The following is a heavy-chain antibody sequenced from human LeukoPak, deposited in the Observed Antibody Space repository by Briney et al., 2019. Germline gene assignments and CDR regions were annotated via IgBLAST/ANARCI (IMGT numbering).Heavy chain of an antibody. J-gene: IGHJ3*02. Sequence: ASVKVSCKASGYTFTGYYMHWVRQAPGQGLEWMGWINPNSGGTNYAQKFQGRVTMTRDTSISTAYMELSRLRSDDTAVYYCARVSHYYDSSGYYFDAFDIWGQGTMVTVSS. CDR2: INPNSGGT. V-gene: IGHV1-2*02. CDR1: GYTFTGYY. CDR3: ARVSHYYDSSGYYFDAFDI. D-gene: IGHD3-22*01.